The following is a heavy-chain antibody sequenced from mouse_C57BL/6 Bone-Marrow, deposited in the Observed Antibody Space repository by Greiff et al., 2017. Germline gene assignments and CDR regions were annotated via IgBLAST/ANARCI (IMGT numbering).Heavy chain of an antibody. Sequence: VQLQQSGPELVKPGASVKLSCKASGYTFTSYDINWVKQRPGQGLEWIGWIYPRDGSTKYNEKIKGKATLTVDTSSSTAYMELHSLTSEDSAVYFCARLEFDGSSGECYFDFWGTGTTVTVSS. D-gene: IGHD1-1*01. V-gene: IGHV1-85*01. CDR3: ARLEFDGSSGECYFDF. CDR2: IYPRDGST. CDR1: GYTFTSYD. J-gene: IGHJ1*03.